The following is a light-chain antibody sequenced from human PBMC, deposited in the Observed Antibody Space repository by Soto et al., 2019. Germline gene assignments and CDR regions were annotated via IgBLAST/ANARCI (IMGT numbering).Light chain of an antibody. CDR1: QSVSNF. CDR2: DTS. Sequence: EIVLTQSPATLSLSPGKRATLSCRASQSVSNFLAWYQQKPGQAPRLLIYDTSNRATGIPARFSGSGSGTDFTLTINNLDPEDFAVYYCQQRSNWPITFGQGTRLEIK. V-gene: IGKV3-11*01. CDR3: QQRSNWPIT. J-gene: IGKJ5*01.